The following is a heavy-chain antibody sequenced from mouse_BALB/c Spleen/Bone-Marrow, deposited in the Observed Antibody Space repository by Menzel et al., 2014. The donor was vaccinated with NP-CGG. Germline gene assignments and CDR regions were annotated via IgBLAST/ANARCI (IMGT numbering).Heavy chain of an antibody. V-gene: IGHV5-6-3*01. Sequence: EVQRVESGGGLVQPGGSLKLSCVASGFTFSSYGMSWVRQTPDKRQELVATINNNGGSTYYPDSVKGQFTISRDNAKNTLYLQMSSLKSEDTAMYYCARVYGWYFDVWGAGTTVTVSS. D-gene: IGHD1-1*01. CDR1: GFTFSSYG. J-gene: IGHJ1*01. CDR2: INNNGGST. CDR3: ARVYGWYFDV.